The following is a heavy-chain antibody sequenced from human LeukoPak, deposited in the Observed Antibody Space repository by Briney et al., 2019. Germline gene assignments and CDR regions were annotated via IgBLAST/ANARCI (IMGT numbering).Heavy chain of an antibody. CDR2: IYSTGST. J-gene: IGHJ4*02. D-gene: IGHD1-7*01. CDR3: ARHGGTRITLIEVYYFDS. Sequence: SQTLSLTCTVSGGSISSGGHYWSWIRQPAGKGLEYLGRIYSTGSTNYSPSLKSRVTISVDTSKNQFSLMLSSVTAADTAVYYCARHGGTRITLIEVYYFDSWGQGTLVTVSS. V-gene: IGHV4-61*02. CDR1: GGSISSGGHY.